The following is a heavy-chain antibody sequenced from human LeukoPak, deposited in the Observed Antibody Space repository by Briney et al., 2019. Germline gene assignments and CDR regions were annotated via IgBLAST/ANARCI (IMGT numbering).Heavy chain of an antibody. V-gene: IGHV3-30-3*01. CDR1: GFTFSSYA. J-gene: IGHJ4*02. D-gene: IGHD6-13*01. CDR2: ISYDGSNK. CDR3: AQIAAAAPFDY. Sequence: GGSLRLSCAASGFTFSSYAMHWVRQAPGKGLEWVAVISYDGSNKYYADSVKGRFTISRDNSKNTLYLQMNSLKAEDTAVYYCAQIAAAAPFDYWGQGTLVTVSS.